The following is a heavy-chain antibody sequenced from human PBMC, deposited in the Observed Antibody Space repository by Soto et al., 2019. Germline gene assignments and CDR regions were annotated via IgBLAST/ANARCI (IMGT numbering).Heavy chain of an antibody. CDR2: ISDSGTNT. CDR1: GFTFRHYA. V-gene: IGHV3-23*01. Sequence: EVQLLESGGGLVQPGGSLRLSCAASGFTFRHYAMSWVRQAPGKGLEWVSSISDSGTNTHYADSVKGRFTISRDNSKNSLDLQMNSQRAEDTAVYYCAKGGPLATQNLFDPWGQGTLVTVSS. D-gene: IGHD2-15*01. J-gene: IGHJ5*02. CDR3: AKGGPLATQNLFDP.